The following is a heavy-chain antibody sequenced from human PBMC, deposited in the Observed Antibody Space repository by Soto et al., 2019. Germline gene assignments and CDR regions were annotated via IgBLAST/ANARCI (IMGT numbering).Heavy chain of an antibody. Sequence: PSETLSLTCTVSGGSISFYFWNWVRQPAGKGLEWIGRIFTSGSTNYNPSLKSRVTMSIDTSKSQFSLKLSSVTAADTAVYYCARISQRVKPRAMDAFDIWGHGTVVTVSS. V-gene: IGHV4-4*07. CDR2: IFTSGST. CDR1: GGSISFYF. CDR3: ARISQRVKPRAMDAFDI. J-gene: IGHJ3*02. D-gene: IGHD2-2*01.